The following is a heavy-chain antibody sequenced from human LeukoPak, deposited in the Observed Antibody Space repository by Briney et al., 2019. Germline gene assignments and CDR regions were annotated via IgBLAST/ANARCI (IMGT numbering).Heavy chain of an antibody. J-gene: IGHJ3*02. CDR3: ARWRLRSGDAFDI. CDR2: IYSGGST. Sequence: GGSLRLSCAASGFTVSSNYMSWVRQAPGKGLEWVSVIYSGGSTYYADSVKGRFPISRDNSKNTLYLQMNSLRAEDTAVYYCARWRLRSGDAFDIWGQGTMVTVSS. V-gene: IGHV3-53*01. CDR1: GFTVSSNY. D-gene: IGHD3-10*01.